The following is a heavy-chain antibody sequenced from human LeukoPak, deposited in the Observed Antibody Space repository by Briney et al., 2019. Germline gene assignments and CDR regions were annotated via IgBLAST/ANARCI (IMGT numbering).Heavy chain of an antibody. CDR2: IGGSGETT. J-gene: IGHJ4*02. CDR1: GFTFSTYG. D-gene: IGHD3-10*01. Sequence: GGSLRLSCAASGFTFSTYGMSWVRQAPGKGLEWVAIIGGSGETTIYGDSVKGRLTISRDNSKNTVYLQMNSLRAEDTAVYYCAKEGAFGELLLFDYWGQGTLATVSS. V-gene: IGHV3-23*01. CDR3: AKEGAFGELLLFDY.